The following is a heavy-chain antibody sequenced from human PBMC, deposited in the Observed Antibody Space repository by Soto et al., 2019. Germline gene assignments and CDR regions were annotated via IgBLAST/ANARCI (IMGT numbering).Heavy chain of an antibody. V-gene: IGHV4-31*03. J-gene: IGHJ5*02. CDR2: IYYSGST. Sequence: SETLSLTCTVSGGSISSGGYYWSWIRQHPGKGLEWIGYIYYSGSTYYNPSLKSRVTISVDTSKNQFSLKLSFVTAADTAVYYCARECHYDILTGYSYNWFDPWGQGTLVTVSS. D-gene: IGHD3-9*01. CDR3: ARECHYDILTGYSYNWFDP. CDR1: GGSISSGGYY.